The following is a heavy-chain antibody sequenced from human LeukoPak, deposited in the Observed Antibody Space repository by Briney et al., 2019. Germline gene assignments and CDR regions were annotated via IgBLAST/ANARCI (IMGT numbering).Heavy chain of an antibody. CDR2: IRYSGST. CDR3: ARDGSGSYFQIGHDAFDI. Sequence: PSETLSLTWTVSGGSISSFYWSWIRQPPGKGLEWIGYIRYSGSTTYNPSLKSRVTISADTSKNKFSLKLTSVTAADTAVYYCARDGSGSYFQIGHDAFDIWGQGTMVTVPS. V-gene: IGHV4-59*01. CDR1: GGSISSFY. D-gene: IGHD1-26*01. J-gene: IGHJ3*02.